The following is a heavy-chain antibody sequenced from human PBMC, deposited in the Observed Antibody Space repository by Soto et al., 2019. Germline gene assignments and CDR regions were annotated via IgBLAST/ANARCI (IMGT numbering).Heavy chain of an antibody. CDR2: IYYSGST. CDR1: GGSVSSGSYH. Sequence: SETLSLTCTVSGGSVSSGSYHWDWLRQPPGKGLELIWYIYYSGSTNYNPSLKSRVTISIDTSKNQFSLKLSSVIAADTAVYYCARNVFPWDQGTLVTVSS. J-gene: IGHJ5*02. CDR3: ARNVFP. V-gene: IGHV4-61*01.